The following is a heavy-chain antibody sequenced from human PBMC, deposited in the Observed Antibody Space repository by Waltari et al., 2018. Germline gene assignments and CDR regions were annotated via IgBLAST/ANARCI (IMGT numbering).Heavy chain of an antibody. CDR1: GYTFTGYY. CDR2: INPNSGGT. J-gene: IGHJ6*03. V-gene: IGHV1-2*02. D-gene: IGHD3-10*01. CDR3: ARGYVDGITSDDYYYYMDV. Sequence: QVQLVQSGAEVKKPGASVKVSCKASGYTFTGYYMHWVRQAPGQGLEWMGVINPNSGGTNYAQKFQGRVTMTRDTSISTAYMELSRLRSDDTAVYYCARGYVDGITSDDYYYYMDVWGKGTTVTVSS.